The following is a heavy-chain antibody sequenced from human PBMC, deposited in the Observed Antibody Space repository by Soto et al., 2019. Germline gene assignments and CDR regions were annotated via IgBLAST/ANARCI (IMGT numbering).Heavy chain of an antibody. Sequence: QVQLVQSGAEEKKPGASVKVSCKASGYTFTSYAMHWVRQAPGQRLEWMGRLNAGNGNTKYSQKFQGRVTITRDTSASTAYMELSSLRSDDTAVYYCARSVVVVTALDYWGQGTLVTVSS. CDR1: GYTFTSYA. CDR3: ARSVVVVTALDY. CDR2: LNAGNGNT. J-gene: IGHJ4*02. V-gene: IGHV1-3*05. D-gene: IGHD2-21*02.